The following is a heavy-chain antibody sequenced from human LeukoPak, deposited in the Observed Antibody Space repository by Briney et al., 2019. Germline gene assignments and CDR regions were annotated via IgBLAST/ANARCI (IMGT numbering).Heavy chain of an antibody. CDR2: IKEDGTEK. Sequence: GGSLRLSCAASGFTFSAYWMTWVRQAPGKGLEWVANIKEDGTEKNYVDSVKGRFTISRDNVKKSLYLEMNSPSVEDTAVYYCARGRWSDYWGQGTQVPLPS. J-gene: IGHJ4*02. CDR3: ARGRWSDY. V-gene: IGHV3-7*01. D-gene: IGHD5-24*01. CDR1: GFTFSAYW.